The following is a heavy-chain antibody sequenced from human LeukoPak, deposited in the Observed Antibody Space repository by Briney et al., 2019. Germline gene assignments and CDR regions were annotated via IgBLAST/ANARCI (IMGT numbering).Heavy chain of an antibody. CDR1: GYTFTSYG. Sequence: ASVKVSCKASGYTFTSYGISWVRQAPGQGLEWMGWISAYNGNTNYAQKLQGRGTMTTDTSTSTAYMELRSLRSDDTAVYYCARDPYYDSSGYVGDELDYWGQGTLVTVSS. D-gene: IGHD3-22*01. CDR3: ARDPYYDSSGYVGDELDY. V-gene: IGHV1-18*01. CDR2: ISAYNGNT. J-gene: IGHJ4*02.